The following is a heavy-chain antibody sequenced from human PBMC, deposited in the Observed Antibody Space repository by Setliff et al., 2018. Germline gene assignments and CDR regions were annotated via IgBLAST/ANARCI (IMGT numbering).Heavy chain of an antibody. CDR2: IHPNTGST. J-gene: IGHJ3*01. V-gene: IGHV1-2*06. Sequence: ASVKVSCKTSGHTFTAYYIYWVRQAPGHGLELMGRIHPNTGSTNYLQDFQGRVTITRDTSIYTAYMELTGLTSGDTAVYYCAKQGYSDSLYAFDVWGQGTVVTVSS. D-gene: IGHD3-16*02. CDR3: AKQGYSDSLYAFDV. CDR1: GHTFTAYY.